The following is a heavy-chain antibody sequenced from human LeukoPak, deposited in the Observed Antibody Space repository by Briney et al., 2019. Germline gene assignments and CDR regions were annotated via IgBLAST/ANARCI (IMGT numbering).Heavy chain of an antibody. CDR3: TTRGASRFDN. CDR1: GFPFSNTW. CDR2: IKSKVDGGTT. J-gene: IGHJ4*02. V-gene: IGHV3-15*01. D-gene: IGHD1-26*01. Sequence: GGSLRLSCAASGFPFSNTWMNWVPQAPGKGLEWVGLIKSKVDGGTTDYAARVKGRFAISRDDSKNTLYLQMNSLKTEDTAGEYCTTRGASRFDNWGQGTLVTVSS.